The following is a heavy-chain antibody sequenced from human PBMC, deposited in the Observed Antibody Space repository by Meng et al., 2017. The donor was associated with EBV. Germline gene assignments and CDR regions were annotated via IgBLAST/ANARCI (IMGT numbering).Heavy chain of an antibody. CDR2: ISAYNGNT. D-gene: IGHD3-22*01. J-gene: IGHJ4*02. CDR3: ARDGRLYDTPSPFDY. CDR1: GYTFTSYG. V-gene: IGHV1-18*01. Sequence: VRRGQAGAEVEKPGASVQVSCKASGYTFTSYGISWVRQAPGQGLEWMGWISAYNGNTNYAQKLQGRVTMTTDTSTSTAYMELRSLRSDDTAVYYCARDGRLYDTPSPFDYWGQGTLVTVSS.